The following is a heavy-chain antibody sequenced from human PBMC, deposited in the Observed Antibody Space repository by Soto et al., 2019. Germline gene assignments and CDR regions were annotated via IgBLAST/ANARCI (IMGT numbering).Heavy chain of an antibody. CDR1: GYTFTYRY. J-gene: IGHJ4*02. Sequence: SVKVSCKASGYTFTYRYLHWVRQAPGQALEWMGWITPFNGNTNYAQKFQDRVTITRDRSMSTAYMELSSLRSEDTAMYYCASEAAHAAGFDYWGQGTLLTVSS. D-gene: IGHD6-6*01. V-gene: IGHV1-45*02. CDR2: ITPFNGNT. CDR3: ASEAAHAAGFDY.